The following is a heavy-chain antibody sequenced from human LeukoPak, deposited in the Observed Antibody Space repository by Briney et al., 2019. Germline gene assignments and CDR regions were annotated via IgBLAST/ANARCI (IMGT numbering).Heavy chain of an antibody. V-gene: IGHV3-33*01. CDR3: ARDRVGASD. CDR2: IWYDGSNK. CDR1: GFTFSSYG. J-gene: IGHJ4*02. Sequence: GGSLRLSCAASGFTFSSYGMHWVRQAPGKGLEWVAVIWYDGSNKYYAVSVKGRFTISRDNSKNTLYLQMNSVRAEDTSVYSCARDRVGASDWGQGTLVTVSS. D-gene: IGHD1-26*01.